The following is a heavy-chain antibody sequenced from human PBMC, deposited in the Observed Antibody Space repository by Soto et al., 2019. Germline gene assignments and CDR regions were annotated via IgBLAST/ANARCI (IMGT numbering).Heavy chain of an antibody. Sequence: GGSLRLPCAASGFTFSSYAMSWVRQAPGKGLEWVSAISGSGGSTYYADSVKGRFTISRDNSKNTLYLQMNSLRAEDTAVYYCAKDLAVAGNYFDYWGQGTLVTVSS. D-gene: IGHD6-19*01. CDR2: ISGSGGST. CDR1: GFTFSSYA. CDR3: AKDLAVAGNYFDY. J-gene: IGHJ4*02. V-gene: IGHV3-23*01.